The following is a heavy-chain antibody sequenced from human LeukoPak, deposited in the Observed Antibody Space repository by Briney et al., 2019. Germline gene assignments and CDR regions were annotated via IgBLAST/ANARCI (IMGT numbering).Heavy chain of an antibody. CDR2: IRYDGSKK. CDR1: GSTFSSHG. Sequence: GGSLRVSCAAPGSTFSSHGMHWVRQAPGEGRDWVAFIRYDGSKKFYADSVKGRFTISGDNSKNTLYLQMNSLRPDDTAVYYCAKVDDYYGSGSYLVDSWGQGTLVTVSS. V-gene: IGHV3-30*02. CDR3: AKVDDYYGSGSYLVDS. J-gene: IGHJ4*02. D-gene: IGHD3-10*01.